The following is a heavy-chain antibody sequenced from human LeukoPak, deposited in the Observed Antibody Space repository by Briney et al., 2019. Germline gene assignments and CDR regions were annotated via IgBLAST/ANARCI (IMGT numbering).Heavy chain of an antibody. Sequence: GGSLRLSCAAFGFTFDDYGMSWVRQAPGKGLEWVSGINWNGGSTGYADSVKGRFTISRDNAKNSLYLQMNSLRAEDTALYHCARGFPNSYGTFDYWGQGTLVTVSS. D-gene: IGHD5-18*01. CDR3: ARGFPNSYGTFDY. CDR2: INWNGGST. V-gene: IGHV3-20*01. J-gene: IGHJ4*02. CDR1: GFTFDDYG.